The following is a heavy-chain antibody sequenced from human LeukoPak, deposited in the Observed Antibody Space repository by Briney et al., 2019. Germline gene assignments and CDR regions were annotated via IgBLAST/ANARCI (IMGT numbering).Heavy chain of an antibody. Sequence: PGRSLRLSCAASGFTFSIYAIHWVRQAPGKGLEWVAVISYDGSNKYYVDSVKGRFTISRDNSKNTLYLQMNSLRPEDTAVYYCATDSSPDFWGQGNLVTVSS. D-gene: IGHD6-13*01. CDR1: GFTFSIYA. V-gene: IGHV3-30*04. J-gene: IGHJ4*02. CDR2: ISYDGSNK. CDR3: ATDSSPDF.